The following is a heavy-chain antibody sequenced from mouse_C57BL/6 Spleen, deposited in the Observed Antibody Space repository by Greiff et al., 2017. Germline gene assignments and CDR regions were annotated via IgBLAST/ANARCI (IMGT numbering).Heavy chain of an antibody. CDR3: ARSDGNYPFDY. Sequence: VQLQQSGAELVKPGASVKISCKASGYAFSSYWMNWVKQRPGKGLEWIGQIYPGDGDTNYNGKFKGKATLTADKSSRTAYMQLSSLTSENSAVYFCARSDGNYPFDYWGQGTTLTVSS. J-gene: IGHJ2*01. CDR2: IYPGDGDT. V-gene: IGHV1-80*01. CDR1: GYAFSSYW. D-gene: IGHD2-1*01.